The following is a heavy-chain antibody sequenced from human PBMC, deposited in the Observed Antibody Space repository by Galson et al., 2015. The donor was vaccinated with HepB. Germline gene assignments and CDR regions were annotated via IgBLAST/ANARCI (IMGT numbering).Heavy chain of an antibody. Sequence: ETLSLTCAVSGGSISGYFWTWIRQAPGTGLEWIGGINHSGATCYSPSLKSRLSISLDSSRQQFSLKLTSVTAADTAVYYCARVPTWDNWTTFYFDYWGQGILVTVSS. CDR3: ARVPTWDNWTTFYFDY. CDR2: INHSGAT. D-gene: IGHD1-1*01. J-gene: IGHJ4*02. CDR1: GGSISGYF. V-gene: IGHV4-34*01.